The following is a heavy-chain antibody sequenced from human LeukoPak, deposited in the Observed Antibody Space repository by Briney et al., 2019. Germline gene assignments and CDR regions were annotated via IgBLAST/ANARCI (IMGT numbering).Heavy chain of an antibody. CDR2: LSSSSIYI. CDR3: ARARRVVVDYFDY. Sequence: GGSLGLSCAASGFTFSSYSMNWVRQAPGQGLEWVSSLSSSSIYIYYADSVKGRFTISRDNAKNSLYLQMNSLRAEDTAVYYCARARRVVVDYFDYWGQGTLVTVSS. V-gene: IGHV3-21*01. D-gene: IGHD2-15*01. J-gene: IGHJ4*02. CDR1: GFTFSSYS.